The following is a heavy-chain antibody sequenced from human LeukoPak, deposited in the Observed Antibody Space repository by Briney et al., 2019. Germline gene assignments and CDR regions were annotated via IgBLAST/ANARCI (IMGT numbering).Heavy chain of an antibody. Sequence: GSLRLSCAASGFTFSSYAMSWVRQAPGKGLEWVSAISGSGGSTYYADSVKGRFTISRDTSKNTLYLQMNSLRAEDTAVYYCAKVQGGRITIFGVVSDYWGQGTLVTVSS. CDR2: ISGSGGST. CDR1: GFTFSSYA. J-gene: IGHJ4*02. V-gene: IGHV3-23*01. D-gene: IGHD3-3*01. CDR3: AKVQGGRITIFGVVSDY.